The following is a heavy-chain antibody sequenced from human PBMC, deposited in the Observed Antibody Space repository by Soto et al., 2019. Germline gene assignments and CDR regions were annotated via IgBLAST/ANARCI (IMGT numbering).Heavy chain of an antibody. V-gene: IGHV1-69*02. CDR3: ARGYCSGGSCYSYYYMDV. CDR1: GGTFSSYT. J-gene: IGHJ6*03. D-gene: IGHD2-15*01. CDR2: IIPILGIA. Sequence: QVQLVQSGAEVKKPGSSVNVSCKASGGTFSSYTISWVRQAPGQGLEWMGRIIPILGIANYAQKFQGRVTITADKSTSTAYMELSSLRSEDTAVYYCARGYCSGGSCYSYYYMDVWGKGTTVTVSS.